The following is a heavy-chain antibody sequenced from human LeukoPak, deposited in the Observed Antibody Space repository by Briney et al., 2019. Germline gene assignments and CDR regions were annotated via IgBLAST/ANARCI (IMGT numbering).Heavy chain of an antibody. CDR3: ARVDRARYYFDY. D-gene: IGHD3-22*01. CDR1: GGSISSYY. Sequence: SETLSLTCTVSGGSISSYYWSWIRQPARRGLEWIGRIYTSGSTNYNPSLKSRVTMSVDTSKNQFSLKLSSVTAADTAVYYCARVDRARYYFDYWGQGTLVTVSS. J-gene: IGHJ4*02. V-gene: IGHV4-4*07. CDR2: IYTSGST.